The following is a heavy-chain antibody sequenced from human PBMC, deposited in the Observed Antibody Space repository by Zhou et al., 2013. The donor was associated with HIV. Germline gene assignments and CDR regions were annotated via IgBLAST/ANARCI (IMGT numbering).Heavy chain of an antibody. CDR2: INYSGNT. V-gene: IGHV4-34*01. J-gene: IGHJ4*02. Sequence: QVQLHQWGAGLLKPSETLSLTCAVYGGSISGYYWSWIRQPPGKGLEWIGEINYSGNTNYNPSLKSRVTISVDTSKNQFSLNLSSVTAADTAVYYCARGQELGVFDYWGQGTLVTVSS. CDR3: ARGQELGVFDY. D-gene: IGHD7-27*01. CDR1: GGSISGYY.